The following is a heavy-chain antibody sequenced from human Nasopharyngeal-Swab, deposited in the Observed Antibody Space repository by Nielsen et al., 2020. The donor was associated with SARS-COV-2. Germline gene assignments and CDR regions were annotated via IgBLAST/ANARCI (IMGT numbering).Heavy chain of an antibody. V-gene: IGHV4-31*03. D-gene: IGHD6-13*01. CDR1: GGSISSGGYY. J-gene: IGHJ5*02. CDR2: IYYSGST. CDR3: ARGGNSNRRRWFDP. Sequence: SETLSLPCTVSGGSISSGGYYWSWIRQHPGKGLEWIGYIYYSGSTYYNPSLKSRVTISVDTSKNQFSLKLSSVTAADTAVYYCARGGNSNRRRWFDPWGQGTLVTVSS.